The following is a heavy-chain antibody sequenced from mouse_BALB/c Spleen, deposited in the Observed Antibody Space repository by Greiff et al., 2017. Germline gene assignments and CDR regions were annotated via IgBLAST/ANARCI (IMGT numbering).Heavy chain of an antibody. Sequence: EVQLQESGPGLVKPSQSLSLTCSVTGYSITSGYYWNWIRQFPGNKLEWMGYIHYSGSTNYNPSLKSRISITRDTSKNQFFLQLNSVTTEDTATYYCARSEPYYFDYWGQGTTLTVSS. V-gene: IGHV3-1*02. CDR2: IHYSGST. J-gene: IGHJ2*01. CDR3: ARSEPYYFDY. CDR1: GYSITSGYY.